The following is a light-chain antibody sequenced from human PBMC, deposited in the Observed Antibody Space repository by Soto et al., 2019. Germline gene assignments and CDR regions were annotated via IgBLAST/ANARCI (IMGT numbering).Light chain of an antibody. CDR2: EVS. Sequence: QSVLTQPASVSGSPGQSITISCTGTSSDVGGYNYVSWYQQHPGKAPKLMIYEVSNRPSGVSNRFSGSKSGNTASLTISGLQAEDEADYYCFSYAGDSVYVFGTGTNVT. V-gene: IGLV2-14*01. CDR3: FSYAGDSVYV. J-gene: IGLJ1*01. CDR1: SSDVGGYNY.